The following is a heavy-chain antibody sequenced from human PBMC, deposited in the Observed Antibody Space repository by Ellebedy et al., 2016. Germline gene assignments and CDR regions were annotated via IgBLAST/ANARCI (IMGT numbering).Heavy chain of an antibody. CDR3: ARGLDMVDYFDY. Sequence: GGSLRLSCAASGFTLSDYYVSWIRQAPGKGLEWVSFISISGSTIYYANSVKGRFTISRDNAKNSLYLQMNSLRAEDTAVYYCARGLDMVDYFDYWGQGTLVTVSS. D-gene: IGHD5-12*01. V-gene: IGHV3-11*01. CDR2: ISISGSTI. CDR1: GFTLSDYY. J-gene: IGHJ4*02.